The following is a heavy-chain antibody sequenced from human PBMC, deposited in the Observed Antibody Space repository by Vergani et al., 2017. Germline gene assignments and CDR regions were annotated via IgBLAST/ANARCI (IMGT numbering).Heavy chain of an antibody. D-gene: IGHD2-2*01. V-gene: IGHV4-59*01. CDR3: ARGSSSSCYLCYYFYGMDV. Sequence: QVQLQESGPGLVKPSETLSLTCTVSGGSISSYYLSWIRQPPGKGLEWIGYIYYSWSTNYNPSLKSRVTITVDTSKYQFSLKLISVTAADTAVYYGARGSSSSCYLCYYFYGMDVWGQGTTVTVSS. CDR1: GGSISSYY. J-gene: IGHJ6*02. CDR2: IYYSWST.